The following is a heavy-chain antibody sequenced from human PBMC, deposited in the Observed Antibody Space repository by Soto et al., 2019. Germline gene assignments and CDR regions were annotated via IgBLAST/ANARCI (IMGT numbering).Heavy chain of an antibody. V-gene: IGHV3-48*02. CDR1: GFTFSSFH. D-gene: IGHD3-9*01. CDR2: ITSSSDTI. Sequence: LRLSCAASGFTFSSFHMNWVRQAPGRGLEWVAYITSSSDTIYYSDSVKGRFTISRDNGKNSLFLQMNSLRDEDTAVYYCARVNDILTGAHFDYWGQGTLVTVSS. J-gene: IGHJ4*02. CDR3: ARVNDILTGAHFDY.